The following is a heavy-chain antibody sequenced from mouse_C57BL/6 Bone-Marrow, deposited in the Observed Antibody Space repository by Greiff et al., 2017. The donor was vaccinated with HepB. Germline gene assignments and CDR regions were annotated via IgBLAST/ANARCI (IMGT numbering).Heavy chain of an antibody. CDR3: ARALDSSYAMDY. D-gene: IGHD3-2*02. CDR1: GFTFSDYG. V-gene: IGHV5-15*01. J-gene: IGHJ4*01. Sequence: EVKLVESGGGLVQPGGSLKLSCAASGFTFSDYGMAWVRQAPRKGPEWVAFISNLAYNIYYAYTVTGRFTISRDNAKNTLYLEMSSLRAEDTAMYYCARALDSSYAMDYWGQGTSVTVSS. CDR2: ISNLAYNI.